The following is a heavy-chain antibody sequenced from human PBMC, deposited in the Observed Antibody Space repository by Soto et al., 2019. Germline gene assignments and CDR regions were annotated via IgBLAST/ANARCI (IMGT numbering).Heavy chain of an antibody. J-gene: IGHJ4*02. D-gene: IGHD4-17*01. V-gene: IGHV3-74*01. Sequence: EVQLVESGGGLVQPGGSLRLSCTASGFSFSRYYMQWVRQAPGKGLVWVSHINSDGSSTTLADSVKGRFTISRDNAKNTLYLQMNSLRVEDTAVYYCVRDNYGVDYWGQGTLVTVSS. CDR2: INSDGSST. CDR1: GFSFSRYY. CDR3: VRDNYGVDY.